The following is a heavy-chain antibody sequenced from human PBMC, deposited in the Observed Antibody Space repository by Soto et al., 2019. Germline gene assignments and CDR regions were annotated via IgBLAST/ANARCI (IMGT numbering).Heavy chain of an antibody. CDR2: IWHDGKNK. V-gene: IGHV3-33*01. CDR1: GFAFSDFG. J-gene: IGHJ4*02. CDR3: ARDPGQDEAMDY. Sequence: QVQVVESGGGVVQPGKSLRLSCAASGFAFSDFGMHWVRQAPAKGLEWVAVIWHDGKNKDYADYAKGRFTISRDNSRNFLYWEMNSLRVEDTALYYCARDPGQDEAMDYWGQGTLVTVSS.